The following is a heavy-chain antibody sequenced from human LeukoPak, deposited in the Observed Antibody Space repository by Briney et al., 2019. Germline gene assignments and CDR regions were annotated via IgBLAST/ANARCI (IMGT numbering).Heavy chain of an antibody. CDR1: GFTLSSYA. Sequence: PTGSRRLSWAASGFTLSSYAMHWVRQPPGKGLEWVAVISYDGSNKYYADSVKGRFTITRDNSKNTLYLQMNSLRAEDTAVYYCAREDYFSGSYYFYFDYWGQGTLVTVSS. V-gene: IGHV3-30*01. CDR3: AREDYFSGSYYFYFDY. CDR2: ISYDGSNK. J-gene: IGHJ4*02. D-gene: IGHD1-26*01.